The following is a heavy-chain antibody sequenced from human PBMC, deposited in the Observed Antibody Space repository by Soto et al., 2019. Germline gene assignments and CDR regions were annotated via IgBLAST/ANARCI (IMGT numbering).Heavy chain of an antibody. D-gene: IGHD6-19*01. J-gene: IGHJ4*02. CDR3: ARGKLGGWYFGN. CDR2: IYYSGST. CDR1: GGSISSYY. V-gene: IGHV4-59*01. Sequence: PSETLSLTCTVSGGSISSYYWSWIRQPPGKGLEWIGYIYYSGSTNYNPSLKSRVTISVDTSKNQFSLKLSSVTAADTAVYYCARGKLGGWYFGNWGQGTLVTVLL.